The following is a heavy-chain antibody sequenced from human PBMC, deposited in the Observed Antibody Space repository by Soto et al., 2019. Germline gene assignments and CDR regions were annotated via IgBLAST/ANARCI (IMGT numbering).Heavy chain of an antibody. CDR3: IQSRCGGDCLQSYASYYCYGMDV. CDR2: IYWDDDK. Sequence: QITLKESGPTLVKPTQTLTLTCTFSAFSLSTGGVGVGWIRQPPGKALEWLALIYWDDDKRYSPSLRSRLTIDKDTPKNQVVLTMTNMDPVDTATYYCIQSRCGGDCLQSYASYYCYGMDVWGQGTTVTVSS. V-gene: IGHV2-5*02. J-gene: IGHJ6*02. CDR1: AFSLSTGGVG. D-gene: IGHD2-21*02.